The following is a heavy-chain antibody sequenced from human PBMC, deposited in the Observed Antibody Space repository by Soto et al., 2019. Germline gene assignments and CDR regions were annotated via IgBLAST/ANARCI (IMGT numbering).Heavy chain of an antibody. J-gene: IGHJ4*02. V-gene: IGHV3-21*01. CDR2: ISSSSSYI. CDR1: GFTFSSYS. D-gene: IGHD2-2*01. CDR3: ARDQGYCSSTSCYLGDFDY. Sequence: GGSLRLSCAASGFTFSSYSMNWVRQAPGKGLEWVSSISSSSSYIYYADSVKGRFTISRDNAKNSLYLQMNSLRAEDTAVYYCARDQGYCSSTSCYLGDFDYWGQGTLVTVSS.